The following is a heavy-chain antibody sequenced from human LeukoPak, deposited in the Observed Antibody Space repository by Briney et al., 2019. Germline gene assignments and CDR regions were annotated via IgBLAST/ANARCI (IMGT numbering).Heavy chain of an antibody. V-gene: IGHV1-69-2*01. CDR2: VDPEDGET. CDR3: ATKTLAAAGEVWYAFDI. D-gene: IGHD6-13*01. CDR1: GYTFTDYY. J-gene: IGHJ3*02. Sequence: ASVRISCKVSGYTFTDYYMHWVQQAPGKGLEWMGLVDPEDGETIYAEKFQGRVTITADTSTDTAYMELSSLRSEDTAVYYCATKTLAAAGEVWYAFDIWGQGTMVTVSS.